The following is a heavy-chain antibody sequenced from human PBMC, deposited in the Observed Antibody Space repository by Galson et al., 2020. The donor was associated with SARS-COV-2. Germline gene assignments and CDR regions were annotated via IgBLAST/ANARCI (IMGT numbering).Heavy chain of an antibody. CDR3: ARAFCNGGSCYDSGQSEAFDI. CDR2: IYYTGST. J-gene: IGHJ3*02. V-gene: IGHV4-31*03. Sequence: ASETLSLTCTVSAGSISSGGDYWSWIRQHPGKGLEWIGYIYYTGSTYYNPSLKSRVSISLDTSKNQFSLKLSSVTAADTAVYYCARAFCNGGSCYDSGQSEAFDIWGQGTMVTVSS. CDR1: AGSISSGGDY. D-gene: IGHD2-15*01.